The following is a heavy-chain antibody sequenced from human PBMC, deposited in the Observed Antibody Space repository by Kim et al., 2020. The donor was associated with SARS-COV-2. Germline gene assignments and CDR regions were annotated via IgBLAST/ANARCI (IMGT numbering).Heavy chain of an antibody. CDR1: GYTFTSYA. Sequence: ASVKVSCKASGYTFTSYAMHWVRQAPGQRLEWMGWINAGNGNTKYSQKFQGRVTITRDTSASTAYMELSSLRSEDTAVYYCARADDSSSWYGNYYYGMDVWGQGTTVTVSS. V-gene: IGHV1-3*01. J-gene: IGHJ6*02. CDR3: ARADDSSSWYGNYYYGMDV. CDR2: INAGNGNT. D-gene: IGHD6-13*01.